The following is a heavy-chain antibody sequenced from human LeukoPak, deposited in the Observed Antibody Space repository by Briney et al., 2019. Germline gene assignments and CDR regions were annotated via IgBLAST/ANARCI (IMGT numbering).Heavy chain of an antibody. Sequence: PSETLSLTCTVSGGSISSYYWSWIRQPAGKGLEWIGRIYTSGSTNYNPSLKSRVTMSVDTSKNQFSLKLSSVTAADTAVYYCARVSELVVAATTYYYYYYMDVWGKGPTVTVSS. D-gene: IGHD2-15*01. J-gene: IGHJ6*03. CDR2: IYTSGST. V-gene: IGHV4-4*07. CDR3: ARVSELVVAATTYYYYYYMDV. CDR1: GGSISSYY.